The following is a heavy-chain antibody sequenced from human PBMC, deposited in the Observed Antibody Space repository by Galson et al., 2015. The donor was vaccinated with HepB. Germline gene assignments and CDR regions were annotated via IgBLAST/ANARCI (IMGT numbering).Heavy chain of an antibody. CDR2: INPNSGGT. D-gene: IGHD6-13*01. J-gene: IGHJ4*02. V-gene: IGHV1-2*02. CDR1: GYTFTGYY. Sequence: SVKFSCKASGYTFTGYYMHWVRQAPGQGLEWMGWINPNSGGTNYAQKFQGRVTMTRDTSISTAYMELSRLRSDDTAVYYCARDQYRIAAAGTGLAYWGQGTLVTVSS. CDR3: ARDQYRIAAAGTGLAY.